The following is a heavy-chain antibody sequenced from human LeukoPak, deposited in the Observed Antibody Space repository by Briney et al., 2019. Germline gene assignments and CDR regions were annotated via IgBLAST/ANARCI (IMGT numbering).Heavy chain of an antibody. D-gene: IGHD4-17*01. CDR2: ISDSGGDT. CDR3: THYADYVGFDY. CDR1: GFTFSSYA. J-gene: IGHJ4*02. Sequence: GGSLRLSCAASGFTFSSYAMSWVRQAPGKGLEWVSAISDSGGDTYYADSVKGRFTISRDNSKNTLYLQLNSLRAEDTAVFYCTHYADYVGFDYWGQGTLVTVSS. V-gene: IGHV3-23*01.